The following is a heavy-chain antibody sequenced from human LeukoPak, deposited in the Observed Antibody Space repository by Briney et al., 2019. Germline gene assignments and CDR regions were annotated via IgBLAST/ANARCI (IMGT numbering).Heavy chain of an antibody. Sequence: PGGSLRLSCAASGFTFSSYGMHWVRQAPGKGLEWVAFIRYDGSNKYYADSVKGRFTISRDNSKNTLYLQMNSLRAEDTAVYYCARWYYYDSSGYPWYYYGMDVWGQGTTVTVSS. CDR2: IRYDGSNK. V-gene: IGHV3-30*02. D-gene: IGHD3-22*01. CDR1: GFTFSSYG. CDR3: ARWYYYDSSGYPWYYYGMDV. J-gene: IGHJ6*02.